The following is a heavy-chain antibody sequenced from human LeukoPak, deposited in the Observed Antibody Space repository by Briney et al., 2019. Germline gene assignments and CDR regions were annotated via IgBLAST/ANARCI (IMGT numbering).Heavy chain of an antibody. CDR1: GFTFTSSA. CDR3: AREVWHYDFWSGYYDGGYFDY. D-gene: IGHD3-3*01. CDR2: IVAGSGNT. Sequence: GASVKVSCKASGFTFTSSAVQWVRQARGQRLEWIGWIVAGSGNTNYAQKFQERVTITRDMSTSTAYMELSSLRSEDTAVYYCAREVWHYDFWSGYYDGGYFDYWGQGTLVTVSS. V-gene: IGHV1-58*01. J-gene: IGHJ4*02.